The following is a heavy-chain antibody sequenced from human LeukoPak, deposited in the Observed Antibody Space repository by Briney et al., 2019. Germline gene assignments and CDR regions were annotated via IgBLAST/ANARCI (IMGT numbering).Heavy chain of an antibody. CDR3: ARGVVPDAFDI. Sequence: PGGSLRLSCAASGFTVSSNYMSWVRQAPGKGLEWVSVIYSGGSTYYADSVKGRFTISRDNSKNTLYLQMNSLRAEDTAVYYCARGVVPDAFDIWAKGQWSPSLQ. CDR1: GFTVSSNY. V-gene: IGHV3-66*01. CDR2: IYSGGST. D-gene: IGHD2-15*01. J-gene: IGHJ3*02.